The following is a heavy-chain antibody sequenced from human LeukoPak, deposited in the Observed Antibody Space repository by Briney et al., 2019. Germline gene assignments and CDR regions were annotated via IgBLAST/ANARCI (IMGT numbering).Heavy chain of an antibody. Sequence: SVKVSCKASGGTVSSYAISWVRQAPGQGLEWMGGIIPIFGTGNNAQKFQGRVTTIADESTSTAYMELSSLRSEDTAVYYCARDPRNVDIVATTHWYFDLWGRGTLVTVSS. D-gene: IGHD5-12*01. CDR1: GGTVSSYA. J-gene: IGHJ2*01. V-gene: IGHV1-69*13. CDR2: IIPIFGTG. CDR3: ARDPRNVDIVATTHWYFDL.